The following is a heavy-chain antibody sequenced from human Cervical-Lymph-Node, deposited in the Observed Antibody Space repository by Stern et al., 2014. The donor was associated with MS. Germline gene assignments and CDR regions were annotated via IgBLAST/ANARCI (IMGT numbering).Heavy chain of an antibody. J-gene: IGHJ4*02. V-gene: IGHV1-18*01. CDR3: ARDYYDFWSGSVYYFDY. D-gene: IGHD3-3*01. CDR2: ISAYNGNT. Sequence: VQLVESGAEVKKPGASVKVSCKASGYTLTSYGISLVRHAPGQGLERMGWISAYNGNTNYAQKLQGRVTMTTDTSTSTAYMELRSLRSDDTAVYYCARDYYDFWSGSVYYFDYWGQGTLVTVSS. CDR1: GYTLTSYG.